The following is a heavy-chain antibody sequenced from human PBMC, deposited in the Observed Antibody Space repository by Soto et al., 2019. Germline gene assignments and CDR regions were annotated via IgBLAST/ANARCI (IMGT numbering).Heavy chain of an antibody. J-gene: IGHJ6*02. CDR3: ARGDIVAATIYYYAMDV. CDR2: INPSGGST. V-gene: IGHV1-46*01. D-gene: IGHD5-12*01. CDR1: GYIFTSYY. Sequence: GASVKVSCKASGYIFTSYYIHWVRQAPGQGLEWMGFINPSGGSTSYAQKFQDRVTMTRDTSTSTVYMELSSLRSEDTAVYYCARGDIVAATIYYYAMDVWGQGTTVTVSS.